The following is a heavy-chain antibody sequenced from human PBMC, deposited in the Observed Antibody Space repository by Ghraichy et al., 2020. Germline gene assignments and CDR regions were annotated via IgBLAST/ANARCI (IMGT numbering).Heavy chain of an antibody. Sequence: GGSLRLSCAASGFDFSRYNINWVRQAPGKGLEWVSYISGSSSNTYYGDSVGGRFTISRDNAKNLLYLQMNSLRAEDTAVYYCARSLGELSLWSFDYWGQGTLVTVSS. D-gene: IGHD3-16*01. V-gene: IGHV3-48*04. J-gene: IGHJ4*02. CDR3: ARSLGELSLWSFDY. CDR1: GFDFSRYN. CDR2: ISGSSSNT.